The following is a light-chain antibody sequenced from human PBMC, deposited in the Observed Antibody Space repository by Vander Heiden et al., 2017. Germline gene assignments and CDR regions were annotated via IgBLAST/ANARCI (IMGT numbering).Light chain of an antibody. Sequence: SYELTQPPSVPVSPGQTASIPCSGDKLGNKYVSWYQQKPGQSPAVVIYQDIRRPSGIPERFSGSNSGDTATLTISGTQTMDEADYYCQAWDSSTVVFGGGTKLTVL. CDR1: KLGNKY. J-gene: IGLJ2*01. CDR2: QDI. V-gene: IGLV3-1*01. CDR3: QAWDSSTVV.